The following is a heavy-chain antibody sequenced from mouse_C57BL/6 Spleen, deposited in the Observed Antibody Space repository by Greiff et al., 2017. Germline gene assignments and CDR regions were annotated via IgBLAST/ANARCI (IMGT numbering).Heavy chain of an antibody. V-gene: IGHV3-6*01. CDR2: ISYDGSN. CDR3: AREGRWLLPYFDY. J-gene: IGHJ2*01. D-gene: IGHD2-3*01. CDR1: GYSITSGYY. Sequence: EVQLQESGPGLVKPSQSLSLTCSVTGYSITSGYYWNWIRQFPGNKLEWMGYISYDGSNNYNPSLKNPISITRDTSTNHFFLNLNSVPTADTATYYCAREGRWLLPYFDYWGQGTTLTVSS.